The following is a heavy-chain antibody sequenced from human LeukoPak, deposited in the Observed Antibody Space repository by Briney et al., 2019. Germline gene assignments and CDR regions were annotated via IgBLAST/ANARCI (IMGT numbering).Heavy chain of an antibody. D-gene: IGHD3-22*01. V-gene: IGHV5-51*01. CDR1: GYSFTSYW. J-gene: IGHJ4*02. CDR3: ARPAYYDSSGYYYFDY. Sequence: GESLQISCKGSGYSFTSYWIGWVRQMPGKGLEWMGIIYPGDSDTRYSPSFQGQVTISADKSISTAYLQWSSLKASDTAMYYCARPAYYDSSGYYYFDYWGQGTLVTVSS. CDR2: IYPGDSDT.